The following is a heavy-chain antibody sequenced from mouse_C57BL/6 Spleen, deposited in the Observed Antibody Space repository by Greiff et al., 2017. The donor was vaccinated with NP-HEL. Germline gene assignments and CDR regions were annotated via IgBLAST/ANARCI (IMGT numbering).Heavy chain of an antibody. D-gene: IGHD3-2*02. Sequence: VQLKESGGGLVQPGGSMKLSCVASGFTFSNYWMNWVRQSPEKGLEWVAQIRLKSDNYATHYAESVKGRFTISRDDSKSSVYLQMNNLGAEYTGICYCTDSSCYVYYAMDYWGQGATVTVSS. J-gene: IGHJ4*01. V-gene: IGHV6-3*01. CDR3: TDSSCYVYYAMDY. CDR1: GFTFSNYW. CDR2: IRLKSDNYAT.